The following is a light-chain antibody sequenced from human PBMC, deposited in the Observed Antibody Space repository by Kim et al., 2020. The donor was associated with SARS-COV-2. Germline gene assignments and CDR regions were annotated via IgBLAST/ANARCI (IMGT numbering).Light chain of an antibody. Sequence: EIVLTQSPGTLSLSPGERATLSCRASQSVSSSYLAWYQQKPGQAPRLLIYGASSSATGVPDRFSGSGSGTDFTLTISRLEPEDFAVYYCQQYCSSPRTFGQGTKLEI. CDR3: QQYCSSPRT. J-gene: IGKJ2*01. V-gene: IGKV3-20*01. CDR2: GAS. CDR1: QSVSSSY.